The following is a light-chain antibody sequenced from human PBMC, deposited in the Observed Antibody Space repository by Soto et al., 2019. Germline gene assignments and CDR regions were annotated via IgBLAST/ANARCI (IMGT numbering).Light chain of an antibody. V-gene: IGLV2-14*01. J-gene: IGLJ1*01. CDR2: EVT. Sequence: QSALTQPASASGSPGQSITISCTGTSSDVGGYNHVSWYQIHPGKAPKLIIYEVTSRPSGVSYRFSGSKSGNSASLTISGLQAEDEADYYCSSYASSSSYVFGGGTKVTVL. CDR1: SSDVGGYNH. CDR3: SSYASSSSYV.